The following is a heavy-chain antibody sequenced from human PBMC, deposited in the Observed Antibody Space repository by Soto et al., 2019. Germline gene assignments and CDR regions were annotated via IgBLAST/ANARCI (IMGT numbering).Heavy chain of an antibody. CDR2: IIPICGTA. CDR1: GGTFSSYA. CDR3: AGPPELTRIYYYYGMDV. D-gene: IGHD1-7*01. V-gene: IGHV1-69*12. Sequence: QVQLVQSGAEVKKPGSSVKVSCKASGGTFSSYAISWVRQAPGQGLDWMGGIIPICGTANYAQKFQGRVTITADESTSTAYMELSSLRSEDTAVYYCAGPPELTRIYYYYGMDVWGQGTTVIVSS. J-gene: IGHJ6*02.